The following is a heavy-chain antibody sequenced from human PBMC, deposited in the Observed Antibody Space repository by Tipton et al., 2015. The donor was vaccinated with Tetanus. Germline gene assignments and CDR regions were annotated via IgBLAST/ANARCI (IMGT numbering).Heavy chain of an antibody. CDR2: IIPVFGTA. CDR3: ARALADGGAGFDH. J-gene: IGHJ4*02. CDR1: GGPFRKYG. D-gene: IGHD4-23*01. Sequence: QVQLVQSGAEVKKPGSSVKVSCKASGGPFRKYGISWLRLAPGQGLEWVGGIIPVFGTASYAQKFQGRVTITADEPTSTAYMELSRLRSEDAAVYYCARALADGGAGFDHWGQGTLVTVSS. V-gene: IGHV1-69*01.